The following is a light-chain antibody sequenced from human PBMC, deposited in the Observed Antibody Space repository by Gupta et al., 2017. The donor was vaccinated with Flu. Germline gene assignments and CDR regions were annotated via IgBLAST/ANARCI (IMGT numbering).Light chain of an antibody. J-gene: IGKJ2*01. CDR1: QSLVHSDGNTY. V-gene: IGKV2-30*02. CDR3: MQGTQWYT. Sequence: DVVLTQSPLSLPVTLGQPASISCRSSQSLVHSDGNTYLNWFQQRPGQSPRRLFYKVSNRDSGVPDKFSGRWPGTDFTLTIHRVEAEDVGIYYCMQGTQWYTFGQGTKLEIK. CDR2: KVS.